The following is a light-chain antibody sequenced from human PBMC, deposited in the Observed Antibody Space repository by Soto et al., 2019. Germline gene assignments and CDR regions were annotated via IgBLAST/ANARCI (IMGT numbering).Light chain of an antibody. CDR2: GAS. CDR1: QSVSSSY. CDR3: QQYGSSPLT. J-gene: IGKJ4*01. Sequence: EIVLTQSPGTLSLSPGERATLSCRASQSVSSSYLAWYQQKPGQAPRLLIYGASSRGTGIPDRFSGSGSGTDFTLTISRLEPVDFSVYYCQQYGSSPLTFGGGTKVEIK. V-gene: IGKV3-20*01.